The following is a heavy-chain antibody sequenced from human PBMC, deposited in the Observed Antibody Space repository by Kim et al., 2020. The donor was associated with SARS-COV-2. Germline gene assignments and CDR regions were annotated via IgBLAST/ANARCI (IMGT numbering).Heavy chain of an antibody. CDR3: ARVGILTGYPFDY. CDR2: IIPILGIA. D-gene: IGHD3-9*01. V-gene: IGHV1-69*04. J-gene: IGHJ4*02. CDR1: GGTFSSYA. Sequence: SVKVSCKASGGTFSSYAISWVRQAPGQGLEWMGRIIPILGIANYAQKFQGRVTITADKSTSTAYMELSSLRSEDTAVYYCARVGILTGYPFDYWGQGTL.